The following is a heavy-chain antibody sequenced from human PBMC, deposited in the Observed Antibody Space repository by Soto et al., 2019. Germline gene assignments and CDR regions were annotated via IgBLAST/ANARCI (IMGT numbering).Heavy chain of an antibody. CDR1: GESFSGYY. V-gene: IGHV4-34*01. D-gene: IGHD3-3*01. Sequence: SETLYITCAVYGESFSGYYWSWIRQPPGKGLEWIGEINHSGSTNYNPSLKSRVTISVDTSKNQFSLKLSSVTAADTAVYYCARVPGVRPIRFLPNAGRAGWGQVTTATV. CDR2: INHSGST. CDR3: ARVPGVRPIRFLPNAGRAG. J-gene: IGHJ6*02.